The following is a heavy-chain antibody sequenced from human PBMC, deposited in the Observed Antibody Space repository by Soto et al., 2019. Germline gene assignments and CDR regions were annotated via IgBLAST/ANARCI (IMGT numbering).Heavy chain of an antibody. J-gene: IGHJ4*02. Sequence: EVHLLESGGGSEQPGASLKLSCAASGFTFSTYAMSWARQAPGKGLEWVSSIGVDGDTYYGDSVKGRFSISRDNSKNTVYLQMNSLGAEDTAVYYCAKNYHFDSWGQGTLDTVSA. CDR2: IGVDGDT. V-gene: IGHV3-23*01. CDR3: AKNYHFDS. CDR1: GFTFSTYA. D-gene: IGHD3-10*01.